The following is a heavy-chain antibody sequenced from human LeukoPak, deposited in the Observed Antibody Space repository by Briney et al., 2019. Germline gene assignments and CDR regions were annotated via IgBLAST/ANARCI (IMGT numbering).Heavy chain of an antibody. CDR3: ARDPETTVTTSVDY. J-gene: IGHJ4*02. D-gene: IGHD4-17*01. V-gene: IGHV7-4-1*02. Sequence: ASVKVSCTASGYTFTSYDMNWVRQPPSQGLEWMGWINTNTGNPTYAQGFTGRFVFSVDTSVSTAYLQISSLKAEDTAVYYCARDPETTVTTSVDYWGQGTLVTVSS. CDR2: INTNTGNP. CDR1: GYTFTSYD.